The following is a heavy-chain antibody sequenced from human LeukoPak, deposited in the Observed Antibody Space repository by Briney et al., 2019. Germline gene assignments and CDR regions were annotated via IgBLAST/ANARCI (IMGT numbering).Heavy chain of an antibody. CDR3: AKDTMVRGSFGGKGEFDY. CDR2: ISYDGSNK. J-gene: IGHJ4*02. V-gene: IGHV3-30*18. CDR1: GFTFRSYG. D-gene: IGHD3-10*01. Sequence: AGGSLRLSCVASGFTFRSYGMHWVRQAPGRGLEWVAVISYDGSNKDYVDSVKGRFTISRDNSKNTLFLQMSSLRAEDTAVYYCAKDTMVRGSFGGKGEFDYWGQGTLVTVSS.